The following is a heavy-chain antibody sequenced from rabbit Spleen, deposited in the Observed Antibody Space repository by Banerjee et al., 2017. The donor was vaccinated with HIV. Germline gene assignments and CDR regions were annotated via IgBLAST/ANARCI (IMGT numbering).Heavy chain of an antibody. CDR1: GIDFTKYY. D-gene: IGHD4-1*01. Sequence: QEQLTETGGGLVKPGGSLTLSCKASGIDFTKYYITWVRQAPGKGLEWCGIIYAAKGSTDYASWVNGRFTISSDNAQSTVDLKMTSLTAADTATYFFARAIVPWLGLTRLDLWGPGTLVTVS. CDR3: ARAIVPWLGLTRLDL. CDR2: IYAAKGST. J-gene: IGHJ3*01. V-gene: IGHV1S43*01.